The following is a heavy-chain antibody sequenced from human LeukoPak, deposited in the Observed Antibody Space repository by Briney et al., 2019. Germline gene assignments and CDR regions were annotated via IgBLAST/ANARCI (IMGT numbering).Heavy chain of an antibody. Sequence: SGTLSLTCTVSGGPISSYYWSWIRQPPGKGLGYIGYIYYSGSTNYNPSLKSRVTISVDTSKNQFSLKLSSVTAADTAVYYCARETSQKGAHYMDVWGKGTTVTISS. CDR1: GGPISSYY. V-gene: IGHV4-59*01. CDR2: IYYSGST. D-gene: IGHD3-16*01. CDR3: ARETSQKGAHYMDV. J-gene: IGHJ6*03.